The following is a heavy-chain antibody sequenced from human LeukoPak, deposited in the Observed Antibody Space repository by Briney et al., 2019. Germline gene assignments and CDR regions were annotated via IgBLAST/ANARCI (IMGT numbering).Heavy chain of an antibody. CDR2: INPSGGST. Sequence: ASVKVSCKASGYTFTSYYMHWVRQAPGQGPEWMGIINPSGGSTSYAQKFQGRVTMTRDMSTSTVYMELRSLRSDDTAVYYCARDAVGGGKGATYYYYYMDVWGKGTTVTVSS. V-gene: IGHV1-46*01. CDR3: ARDAVGGGKGATYYYYYMDV. D-gene: IGHD1-26*01. CDR1: GYTFTSYY. J-gene: IGHJ6*03.